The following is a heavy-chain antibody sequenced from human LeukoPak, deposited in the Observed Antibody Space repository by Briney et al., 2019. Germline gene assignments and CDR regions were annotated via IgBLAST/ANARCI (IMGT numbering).Heavy chain of an antibody. CDR2: INPNSGGT. J-gene: IGHJ4*02. CDR1: GYTFTSYY. CDR3: ARELWSTSCSSKDY. D-gene: IGHD2-2*01. V-gene: IGHV1-2*02. Sequence: AASVKVSCKASGYTFTSYYMHWVRQAPGQGLEWMGWINPNSGGTNYAQKFQGRVTMTRDTSIGTAYMELSRLRSDDTAVYYCARELWSTSCSSKDYWGQGTLVTVSS.